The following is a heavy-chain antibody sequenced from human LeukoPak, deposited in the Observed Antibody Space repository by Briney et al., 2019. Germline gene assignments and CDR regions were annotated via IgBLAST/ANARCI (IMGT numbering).Heavy chain of an antibody. CDR2: IYYSGST. J-gene: IGHJ4*02. Sequence: SETLSLTCTVSGGSISSYYWSWIRQPPGKGLEWIGYIYYSGSTNYNPSLKSRVTISVDTSKNQFSLKLSSVTAADTAVYYCARHKTAHGSGYPGYYFDYWGQGTLVTVSS. V-gene: IGHV4-59*08. CDR1: GGSISSYY. D-gene: IGHD3-22*01. CDR3: ARHKTAHGSGYPGYYFDY.